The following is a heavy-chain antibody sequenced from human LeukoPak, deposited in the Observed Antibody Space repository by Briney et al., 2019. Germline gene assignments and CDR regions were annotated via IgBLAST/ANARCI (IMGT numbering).Heavy chain of an antibody. CDR1: GFPFSNYW. Sequence: PGGSLRLSCAASGFPFSNYWMNWVRQPPGHGLEWVAYIRKDGGETYYVDSVKGRFTISRDNAKNSLYLQMNSLRAEDTAVYYCARHTSGQPFDYWGQGTLVTVSS. CDR2: IRKDGGET. D-gene: IGHD6-19*01. CDR3: ARHTSGQPFDY. J-gene: IGHJ4*02. V-gene: IGHV3-7*03.